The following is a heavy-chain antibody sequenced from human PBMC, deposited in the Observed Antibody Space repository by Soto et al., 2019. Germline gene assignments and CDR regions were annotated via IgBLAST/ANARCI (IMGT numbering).Heavy chain of an antibody. CDR1: GFTFSSYG. D-gene: IGHD3-16*01. Sequence: PGGSLRLSCAASGFTFSSYGMHWVRQAPGKGLEWVAVISYDGSNKYYADSVKGRFTISRDNSKNTLYLQMNSLRAEDTAVYYCARDGGGKTLLYYYYYGMDVWGQGTTVTVSS. CDR3: ARDGGGKTLLYYYYYGMDV. CDR2: ISYDGSNK. J-gene: IGHJ6*02. V-gene: IGHV3-30*03.